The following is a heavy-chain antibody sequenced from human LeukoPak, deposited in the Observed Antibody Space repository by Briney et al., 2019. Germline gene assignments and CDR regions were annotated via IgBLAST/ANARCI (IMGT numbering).Heavy chain of an antibody. J-gene: IGHJ4*02. Sequence: GASVKVSCKASGGTFSSYAISWVRQAPGQGLEWMGRTIPIFGIANYAQKFQGRVTITADKSTSTAYMELSSLRSEDTAVYYCATYVDTAMVDDYWGQGTLVTVSS. CDR1: GGTFSSYA. V-gene: IGHV1-69*04. CDR3: ATYVDTAMVDDY. D-gene: IGHD5-18*01. CDR2: TIPIFGIA.